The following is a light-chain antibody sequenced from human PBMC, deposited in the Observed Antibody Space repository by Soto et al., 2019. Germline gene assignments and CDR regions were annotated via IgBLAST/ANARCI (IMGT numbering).Light chain of an antibody. CDR2: TSG. V-gene: IGKV1-39*01. CDR3: QQTYSTPYT. J-gene: IGKJ2*01. CDR1: QRITTY. Sequence: IHMTQSPSSLSASVGDRITVTCRASQRITTYVNWYQLKPGEAPKLLISTSGTLQRGVPSRFSGRGSGTDLTVTITRLQPADFATYFCQQTYSTPYTFGQGTKLEIK.